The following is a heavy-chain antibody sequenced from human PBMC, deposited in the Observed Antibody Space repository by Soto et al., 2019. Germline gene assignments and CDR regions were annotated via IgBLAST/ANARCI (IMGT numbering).Heavy chain of an antibody. D-gene: IGHD3-10*01. CDR2: ISAYNGNT. Sequence: ASVKDSCKTSGYTFTTYGVSWVRQAPGQGLEWMGWISAYNGNTNYAQKLQGRVTMTTDTSTSTAYMELRGLRSDDTAVYYCARDRYYYGSGSYYISWFDPWGQGTLVTVPQ. CDR3: ARDRYYYGSGSYYISWFDP. J-gene: IGHJ5*02. V-gene: IGHV1-18*04. CDR1: GYTFTTYG.